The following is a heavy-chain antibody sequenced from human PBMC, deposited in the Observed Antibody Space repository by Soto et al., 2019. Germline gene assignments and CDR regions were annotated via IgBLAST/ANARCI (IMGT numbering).Heavy chain of an antibody. J-gene: IGHJ4*02. CDR3: ARIMTVASIPAFHY. Sequence: QVQLVESGGGVVQPGRSLRLSCAASGFTFSSYTMHWVRQAPGKGLEWVAVISYDDGINKYYADSVKCLFTISRDNSKYTLYLLMNSLRAEDTSLYYCARIMTVASIPAFHYWGQGALVTFAS. V-gene: IGHV3-30-3*01. CDR2: ISYDDGINK. D-gene: IGHD6-19*01. CDR1: GFTFSSYT.